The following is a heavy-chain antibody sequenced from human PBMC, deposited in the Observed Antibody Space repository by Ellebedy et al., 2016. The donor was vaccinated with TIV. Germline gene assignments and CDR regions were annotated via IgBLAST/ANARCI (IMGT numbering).Heavy chain of an antibody. CDR2: LSGSGDMT. CDR3: AKGPPMPIVVVPGSILNPTQD. CDR1: GFTFSSYA. V-gene: IGHV3-23*01. J-gene: IGHJ4*02. D-gene: IGHD2-2*02. Sequence: GGSLRLSXAASGFTFSSYAMSWVRQAPGKGLEWVSGLSGSGDMTSYADSVKGRFTISRDNSKNTLYLQMNSLRAEDTAVYYCAKGPPMPIVVVPGSILNPTQDWGQGTLVTVSS.